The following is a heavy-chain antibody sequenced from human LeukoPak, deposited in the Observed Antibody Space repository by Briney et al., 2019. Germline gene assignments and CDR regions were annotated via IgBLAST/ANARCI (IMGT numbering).Heavy chain of an antibody. CDR2: INPSGGST. V-gene: IGHV1-46*01. Sequence: GASVKVSCKASGYTFTSYYMHWVRQAPGQGLEWMGIINPSGGSTSYAQKFQGRVTMTRDTPTSTVYMELSSLRSEDTAVYYCARAQRWLQPFDCWGQGTLVTVSS. D-gene: IGHD5-24*01. CDR3: ARAQRWLQPFDC. J-gene: IGHJ4*02. CDR1: GYTFTSYY.